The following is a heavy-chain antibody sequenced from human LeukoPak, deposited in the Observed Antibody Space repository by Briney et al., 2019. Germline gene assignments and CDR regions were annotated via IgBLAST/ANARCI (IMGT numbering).Heavy chain of an antibody. Sequence: GGSLRLSCAASGFTFSSYAMHWVRQAPGKGLEWVAVISYDERNKYYADSVKGRFTISRDNSKNTLYLQMNSLRAEDTAVYYCARDSMDFWSGYYYYYYYGMDVWGQGTTVTVSS. D-gene: IGHD3-3*01. J-gene: IGHJ6*02. V-gene: IGHV3-30*04. CDR1: GFTFSSYA. CDR2: ISYDERNK. CDR3: ARDSMDFWSGYYYYYYYGMDV.